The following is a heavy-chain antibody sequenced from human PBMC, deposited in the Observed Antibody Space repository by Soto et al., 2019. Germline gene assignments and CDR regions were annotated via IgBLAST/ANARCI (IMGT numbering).Heavy chain of an antibody. J-gene: IGHJ4*02. CDR3: ARDRQKGMDY. V-gene: IGHV3-21*01. CDR2: ISSSSSYI. Sequence: EVQLVESGGGLVKPGGYLRLSCADSGFTFSSYSMNWVRQAPGKGLEWVSSISSSSSYIYYADSVKGRFTISRDNAKNSLYLQMNSLRAEDTAVYYCARDRQKGMDYWGQGTLVTVSS. CDR1: GFTFSSYS.